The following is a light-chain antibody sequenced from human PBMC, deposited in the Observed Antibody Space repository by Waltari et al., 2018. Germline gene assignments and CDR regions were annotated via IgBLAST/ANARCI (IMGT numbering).Light chain of an antibody. CDR2: KAS. V-gene: IGKV1-5*03. Sequence: DIQMTQSPSTLSASIGDRVTITCRASQSISTWLAWYQQRPGKAPNLLIYKASALESGVPSRFSGSGSATDFTLTIRSLQPDDFATYYCQQYNSFPWTFGQGTKVEIK. CDR3: QQYNSFPWT. J-gene: IGKJ1*01. CDR1: QSISTW.